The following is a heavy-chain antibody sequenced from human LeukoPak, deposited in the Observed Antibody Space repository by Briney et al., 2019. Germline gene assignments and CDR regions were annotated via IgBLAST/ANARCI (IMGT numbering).Heavy chain of an antibody. CDR3: ATWAETPYYYGMDV. CDR1: GYTLTELS. CDR2: FDPEDGET. J-gene: IGHJ6*02. D-gene: IGHD1-26*01. Sequence: ASVKVSCKVSGYTLTELSMHWVRQAPGKGLEWMGGFDPEDGETIYAQKFQGRVTMTEDTSTDTAYMELSSLRSEDTAVYYCATWAETPYYYGMDVWGQGTTVTVSS. V-gene: IGHV1-24*01.